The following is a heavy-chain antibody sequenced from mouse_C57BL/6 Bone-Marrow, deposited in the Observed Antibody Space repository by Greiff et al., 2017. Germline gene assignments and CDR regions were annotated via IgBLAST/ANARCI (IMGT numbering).Heavy chain of an antibody. D-gene: IGHD3-3*01. J-gene: IGHJ4*01. CDR1: GFTFSDAW. V-gene: IGHV6-6*01. CDR2: IRNKANNHAT. CDR3: TARRAMDY. Sequence: EVKLMESGGGLVQPGGSMKLSCAASGFTFSDAWMDWVRQSPEKGLAWVADIRNKANNHATYYAESVKGRFTISRDDSKSSVYLQMNSLRAEDTGFYNCTARRAMDYWGQGTSVPVSA.